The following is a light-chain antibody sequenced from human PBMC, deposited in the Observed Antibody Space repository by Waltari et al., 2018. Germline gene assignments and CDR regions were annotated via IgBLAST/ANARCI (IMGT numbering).Light chain of an antibody. Sequence: QSVLTQPPLASGTPGQRVTISCSGNSSNIGINTVTWYQQLPGTAPKLLIYANYPRPSGVHERFSAAKSDTSAAQAISGFQSEDEADYFCATWDDSLNGRVFGGGTKLAVL. CDR1: SSNIGINT. CDR2: ANY. CDR3: ATWDDSLNGRV. J-gene: IGLJ3*02. V-gene: IGLV1-44*01.